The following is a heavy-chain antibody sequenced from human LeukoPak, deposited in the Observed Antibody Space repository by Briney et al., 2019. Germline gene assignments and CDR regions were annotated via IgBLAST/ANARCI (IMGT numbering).Heavy chain of an antibody. V-gene: IGHV3-48*03. Sequence: QTGGSLRLSCAASGFTFSSYEMNWVRQAPGKGLEWVSYISSSGSTIYYADSVKGRFTISRDNAKNSLYLQMNSLRAEDTALYYCAKDTSIGRYCTNGVCSPFDYWGQGTLVTVSS. J-gene: IGHJ4*02. CDR1: GFTFSSYE. D-gene: IGHD2-8*01. CDR2: ISSSGSTI. CDR3: AKDTSIGRYCTNGVCSPFDY.